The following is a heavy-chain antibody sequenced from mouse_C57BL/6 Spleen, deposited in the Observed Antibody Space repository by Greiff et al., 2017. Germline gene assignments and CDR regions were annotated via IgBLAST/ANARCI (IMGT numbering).Heavy chain of an antibody. V-gene: IGHV7-3*01. CDR3: ARYRKGNAMDY. Sequence: EVKVVESGGGLVQPGGSLSLSCAASGFTFTDYYMSWVRQPPGKALEWLGFLRNKANGYTTEYSASVKGRFTISRDNSQSILYLQMNALRAEDSATYYCARYRKGNAMDYWGQGTSVTVSS. CDR2: LRNKANGYTT. J-gene: IGHJ4*01. CDR1: GFTFTDYY.